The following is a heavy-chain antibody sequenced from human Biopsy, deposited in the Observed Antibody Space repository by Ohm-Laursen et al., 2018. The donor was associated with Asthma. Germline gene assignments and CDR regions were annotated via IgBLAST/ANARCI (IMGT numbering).Heavy chain of an antibody. J-gene: IGHJ4*02. Sequence: ASVKVSCKLSGYSLTDLSMHWVRQAPGQGLEWMGGHDHEEGGTVNARRFQGRVTTTEDTSTDTAYMELSSLSSDDTAVYYCASDFPKDYVRYNFQFWGQGTLVTVSS. V-gene: IGHV1-24*01. D-gene: IGHD4-17*01. CDR1: GYSLTDLS. CDR3: ASDFPKDYVRYNFQF. CDR2: HDHEEGGT.